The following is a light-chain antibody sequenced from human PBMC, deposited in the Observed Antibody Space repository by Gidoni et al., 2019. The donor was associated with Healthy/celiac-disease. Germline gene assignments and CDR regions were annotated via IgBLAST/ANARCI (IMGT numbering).Light chain of an antibody. CDR1: QGISKY. V-gene: IGKV1-27*01. CDR3: QKYNSAPWA. CDR2: AAY. Sequence: DIQMTQSPSFLSASVGDRVTITCRASQGISKYLAWYQQKPGKVPKLLIYAAYTLQSGVPSRFSGSGSGTDFTLTISSLQPEDVATYYCQKYNSAPWAFGQGTKVEIK. J-gene: IGKJ1*01.